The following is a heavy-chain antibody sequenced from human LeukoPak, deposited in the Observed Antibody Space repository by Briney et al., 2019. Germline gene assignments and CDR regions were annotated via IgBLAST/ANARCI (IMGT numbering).Heavy chain of an antibody. V-gene: IGHV4-59*01. D-gene: IGHD6-6*01. Sequence: NPSETLSLTCTVYGASISDYYYRWLRQPPGKGLEWIGYIYYSGSTNYNPSLQSRVTISVDTSKNQFSLRLSSVTAADTAVYYCARCLAAQKFDYWGQGTLVTVSS. CDR3: ARCLAAQKFDY. CDR2: IYYSGST. J-gene: IGHJ4*02. CDR1: GASISDYY.